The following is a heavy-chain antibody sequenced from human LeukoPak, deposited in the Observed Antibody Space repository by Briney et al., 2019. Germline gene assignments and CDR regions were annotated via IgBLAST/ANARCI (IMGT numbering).Heavy chain of an antibody. CDR3: ASRGIAVAGTLDY. CDR1: GFTFSSYA. D-gene: IGHD6-19*01. J-gene: IGHJ4*02. Sequence: GGSLRLSCAASGFTFSSYAMHWVRQAPGKGLEWVAVISYDGSNKYYADSVKGRFTISRDNSKNTLYLQMNSLRAEDAAVYYCASRGIAVAGTLDYWGQGTLVTVSS. CDR2: ISYDGSNK. V-gene: IGHV3-30-3*01.